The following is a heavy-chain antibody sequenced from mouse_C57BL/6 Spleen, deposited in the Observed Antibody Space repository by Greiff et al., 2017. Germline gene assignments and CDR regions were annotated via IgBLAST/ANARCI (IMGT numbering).Heavy chain of an antibody. CDR2: LHPNSGST. D-gene: IGHD2-4*01. CDR3: ARWDYDDY. J-gene: IGHJ2*01. Sequence: QVQLQQPGAVLVKPGASVKLSCTASGYTFTSYWMPLVKQRPGQGLEWIGMLHPNSGSTNYNEKFKSKATRTVDKSYSTAYMQLSILTSEDSAVYYCARWDYDDYWGQGTTLTVSS. CDR1: GYTFTSYW. V-gene: IGHV1-64*01.